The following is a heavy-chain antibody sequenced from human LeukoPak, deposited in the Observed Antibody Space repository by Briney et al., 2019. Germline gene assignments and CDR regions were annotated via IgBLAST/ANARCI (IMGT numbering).Heavy chain of an antibody. CDR3: ARGRYSGYVDY. V-gene: IGHV4-39*07. Sequence: SETLSLTCTVSGGSISSSSYYWGWIRQPPGKGLEWIGSIYYSGSTYYNPSLKSRVTISVDRSKNQFSLKLSSVTAADTAVYYCARGRYSGYVDYWGQGTLVTVSS. CDR1: GGSISSSSYY. CDR2: IYYSGST. D-gene: IGHD5-12*01. J-gene: IGHJ4*02.